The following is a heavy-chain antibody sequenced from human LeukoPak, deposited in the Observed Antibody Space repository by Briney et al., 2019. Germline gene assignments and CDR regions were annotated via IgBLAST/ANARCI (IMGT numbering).Heavy chain of an antibody. CDR3: ARARYYDSSGYSELDY. CDR2: ISAYNGNT. D-gene: IGHD3-22*01. CDR1: GYTFTSYG. V-gene: IGHV1-18*01. J-gene: IGHJ4*02. Sequence: GASVKVSCKASGYTFTSYGISWVRQAPGQGLEWMGWISAYNGNTNYAQKLQGRVTMTTDTSTSTAYMELRSLRSDDTAVYYCARARYYDSSGYSELDYWGQGTLVTVSS.